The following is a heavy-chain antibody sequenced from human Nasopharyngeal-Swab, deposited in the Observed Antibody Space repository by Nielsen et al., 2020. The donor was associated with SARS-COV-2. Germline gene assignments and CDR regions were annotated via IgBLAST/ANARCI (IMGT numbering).Heavy chain of an antibody. CDR3: ARSPRYYDSSGKLDY. CDR2: INAGNGNT. Sequence: ASVKVSCKASGYTFTSYAMHWVRQAPGQRLEWMGWINAGNGNTKYSQKFQGRVTITRDTSASTAYMELSSLRSEDTAVYCCARSPRYYDSSGKLDYWGQGTLVTVSS. D-gene: IGHD3-22*01. V-gene: IGHV1-3*01. CDR1: GYTFTSYA. J-gene: IGHJ4*02.